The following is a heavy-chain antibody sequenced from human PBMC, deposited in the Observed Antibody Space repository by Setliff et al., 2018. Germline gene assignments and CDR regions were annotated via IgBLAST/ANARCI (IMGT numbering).Heavy chain of an antibody. D-gene: IGHD6-13*01. CDR2: VTIYNGNT. Sequence: ASVKVSCKASGYTFNNYGVAWVRQAPGQGLDWMGWVTIYNGNTKYAQNLQGRLTLSTDRSTNTVYMELGSLTTDDTAIYYCARGGMAAANRKGVLEYWGQGTLVTSPQ. V-gene: IGHV1-18*01. J-gene: IGHJ4*02. CDR1: GYTFNNYG. CDR3: ARGGMAAANRKGVLEY.